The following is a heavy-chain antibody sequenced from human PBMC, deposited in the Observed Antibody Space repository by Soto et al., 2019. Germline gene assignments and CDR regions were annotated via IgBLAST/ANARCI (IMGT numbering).Heavy chain of an antibody. V-gene: IGHV3-48*02. CDR2: ISSSSSTI. Sequence: SLRLSCAASGFTFSTYNMNWVRQAPGKGLEWVSYISSSSSTIYYADSVKGRFTISRDNAKNSLYLQMNSLRDEDTAVYYCARDPRHCSGGSCSFDYWGQGTLVTVSS. CDR3: ARDPRHCSGGSCSFDY. CDR1: GFTFSTYN. J-gene: IGHJ4*02. D-gene: IGHD2-15*01.